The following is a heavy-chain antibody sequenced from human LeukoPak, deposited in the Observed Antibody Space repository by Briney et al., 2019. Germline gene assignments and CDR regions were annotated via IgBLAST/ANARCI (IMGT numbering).Heavy chain of an antibody. CDR2: NSAYNGNT. CDR1: GYTFTSCG. J-gene: IGHJ3*02. V-gene: IGHV1-18*01. D-gene: IGHD4-17*01. CDR3: ARDSHGDYDDAFDI. Sequence: ASVKVSCKASGYTFTSCGISWVRQAPGQGLEWMGWNSAYNGNTNYAQKLQGRVTMTTDTSTSTAYMELRSLRSDDTAVYYCARDSHGDYDDAFDIWGQGTMVTVSS.